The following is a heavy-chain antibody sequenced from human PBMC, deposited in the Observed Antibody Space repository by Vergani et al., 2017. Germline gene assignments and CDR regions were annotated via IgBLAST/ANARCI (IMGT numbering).Heavy chain of an antibody. D-gene: IGHD3-9*01. V-gene: IGHV3-23*01. Sequence: EVQLLESGGGLVQPGGSLRLTCAASEFTFSNYAMNWVRQAPGKGLEWVSGISGSGGSTYYADSVKGRFTISRDNSKNTLYLQMNSLRAEDTAVYYCATMTSDYDILTGYVADYWGQGTLVTVSS. CDR3: ATMTSDYDILTGYVADY. J-gene: IGHJ4*02. CDR1: EFTFSNYA. CDR2: ISGSGGST.